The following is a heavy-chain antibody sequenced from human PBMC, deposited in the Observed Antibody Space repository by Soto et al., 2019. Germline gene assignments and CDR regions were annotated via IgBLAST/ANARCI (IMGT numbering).Heavy chain of an antibody. Sequence: ASVKVSCKAVGYTFTSYYIHWVRQAPGQGLEWMGVINPSGGRTGYAQKFQGRVTMTRDTSTSTVFMGLSSLTSEDTAVYYCARGSSSSMGGDYWGQGTLVTVSS. CDR3: ARGSSSSMGGDY. J-gene: IGHJ4*02. D-gene: IGHD6-6*01. V-gene: IGHV1-46*01. CDR1: GYTFTSYY. CDR2: INPSGGRT.